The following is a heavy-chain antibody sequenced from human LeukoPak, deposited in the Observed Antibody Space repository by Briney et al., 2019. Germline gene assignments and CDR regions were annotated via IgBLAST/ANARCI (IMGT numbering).Heavy chain of an antibody. D-gene: IGHD2-15*01. CDR3: AKDPVGIVVVVAAN. J-gene: IGHJ4*02. Sequence: GGSLRLSCAASGFTFSSYAVSWVRQAPGKGLEWVSAISGSGGSTYYADSVKGRFTISRDNSKNTLYLQMNSLRAEDTAVYYCAKDPVGIVVVVAANWGQGTLVTVSS. CDR2: ISGSGGST. CDR1: GFTFSSYA. V-gene: IGHV3-23*01.